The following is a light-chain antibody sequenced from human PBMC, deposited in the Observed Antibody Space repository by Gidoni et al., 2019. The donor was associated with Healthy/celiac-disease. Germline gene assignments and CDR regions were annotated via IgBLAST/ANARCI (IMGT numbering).Light chain of an antibody. V-gene: IGKV3-20*01. CDR1: QSVSSSY. CDR2: GAS. J-gene: IGKJ4*01. CDR3: QQYGSSPPIT. Sequence: EIVLTQSPGTLSLSQGERATLSCRASQSVSSSYLAWYQQKPGQAPRLLIYGASSRATGIPDRFSGSGSGTDFTLTISRLEPEDFAVYYCQQYGSSPPITFGGGTKLEIK.